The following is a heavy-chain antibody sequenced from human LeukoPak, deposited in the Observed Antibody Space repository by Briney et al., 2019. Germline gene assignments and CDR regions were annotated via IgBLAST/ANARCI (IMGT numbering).Heavy chain of an antibody. J-gene: IGHJ4*02. V-gene: IGHV3-30-3*01. D-gene: IGHD4-17*01. CDR3: AREASAYGDYVDPFDY. CDR2: ISYDGSNK. Sequence: HPGGSLRLSCAASGFTFSSYAMHWVRQAPGKGLEWAAVISYDGSNKYYADSVKGRFTISRDNSKNTLYLQMNSLRAEDTAVYYCAREASAYGDYVDPFDYWGQGTLDTVSS. CDR1: GFTFSSYA.